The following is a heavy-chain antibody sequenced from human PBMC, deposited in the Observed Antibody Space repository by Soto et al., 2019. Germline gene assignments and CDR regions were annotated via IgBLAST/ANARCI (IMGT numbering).Heavy chain of an antibody. CDR1: GDSFRSYA. CDR2: IIPILTTA. J-gene: IGHJ4*02. D-gene: IGHD1-26*01. V-gene: IGHV1-69*01. Sequence: QVQVVQSGAEVKQPGSSVKVSCKVSGDSFRSYAISWVRQAPGQGLEWMGGIIPILTTAKYAQKFQDRVTITADESTRTAYIEMYSLTSEDTAVYYCARKAGGANYYILDFWGQASLVTVSS. CDR3: ARKAGGANYYILDF.